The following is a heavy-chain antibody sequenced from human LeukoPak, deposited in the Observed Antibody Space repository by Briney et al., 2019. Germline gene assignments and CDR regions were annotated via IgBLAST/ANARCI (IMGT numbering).Heavy chain of an antibody. J-gene: IGHJ5*02. CDR2: IYYSGST. CDR3: ARGHYRGTYPLHWFDP. CDR1: GGSISPYY. D-gene: IGHD1-26*01. Sequence: SETLSLTCTVSGGSISPYYWTWIRQPPGKGLEYIGYIYYSGSTNYNPSLKSRVAISVDTSKNQFSLKLSSVTAADTAVYYCARGHYRGTYPLHWFDPWGQGTLVTVSS. V-gene: IGHV4-59*01.